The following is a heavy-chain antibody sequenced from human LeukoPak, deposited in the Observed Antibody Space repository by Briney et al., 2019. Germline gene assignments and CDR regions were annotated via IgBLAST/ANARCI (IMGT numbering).Heavy chain of an antibody. CDR3: VAVTGRPAGGGLCY. CDR1: GFTFSSYS. J-gene: IGHJ4*02. Sequence: GGSLRLSCAASGFTFSSYSMNWVRQAPGKGLEWVSSISSSSSYIYYADSMKGRFTISRDNAKNSLYLQMNSLRAEDTAVYYCVAVTGRPAGGGLCYWGQGTLVTVSS. CDR2: ISSSSSYI. V-gene: IGHV3-21*04. D-gene: IGHD6-19*01.